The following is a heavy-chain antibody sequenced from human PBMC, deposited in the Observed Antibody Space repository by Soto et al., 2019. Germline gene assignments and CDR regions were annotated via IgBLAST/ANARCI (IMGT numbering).Heavy chain of an antibody. CDR2: IKQDGSEK. CDR3: ATANWNYGSYYFDY. J-gene: IGHJ4*02. D-gene: IGHD1-7*01. V-gene: IGHV3-7*01. CDR1: GVTFSSYW. Sequence: PGGSLRLACAASGVTFSSYWMSWVRQAPGKGLEWVANIKQDGSEKYYVDSVKGRFTISRDNAKNSLYLQMNSLRAEDTAVYYCATANWNYGSYYFDYWGQGT.